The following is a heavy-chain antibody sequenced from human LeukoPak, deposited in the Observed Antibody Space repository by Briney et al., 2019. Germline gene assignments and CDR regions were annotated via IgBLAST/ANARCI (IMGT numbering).Heavy chain of an antibody. J-gene: IGHJ4*02. CDR2: INHSGST. CDR3: ARRSWYYYGSGSYYKFDY. D-gene: IGHD3-10*01. V-gene: IGHV4-34*01. CDR1: GGSFSGYY. Sequence: SETLSLTCAVYGGSFSGYYWSWIRQPPGKGLEWIGEINHSGSTNYNPSLKSRVTISVDTSKNQFSLKLSSVAAADTAVYYCARRSWYYYGSGSYYKFDYWGQGTLVTVSS.